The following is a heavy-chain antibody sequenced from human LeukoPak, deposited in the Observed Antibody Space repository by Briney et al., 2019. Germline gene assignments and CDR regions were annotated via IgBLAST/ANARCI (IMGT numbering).Heavy chain of an antibody. D-gene: IGHD5-18*01. CDR2: IYTSGST. CDR1: GGSISSYY. J-gene: IGHJ3*02. Sequence: SETLSLTCTVSGGSISSYYWSWIRQPAGKGLEWIGRIYTSGSTNYNPSLKSRVTMSVDTSKNQFSLKLSSVIAADTAVYYCARRQLWPLGDAFDIWGQGTMVTVSS. CDR3: ARRQLWPLGDAFDI. V-gene: IGHV4-4*07.